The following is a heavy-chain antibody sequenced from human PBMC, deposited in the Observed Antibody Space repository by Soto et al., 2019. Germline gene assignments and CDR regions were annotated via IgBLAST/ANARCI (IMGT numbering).Heavy chain of an antibody. CDR3: ARPYSSSFLGDGMDV. V-gene: IGHV1-69*12. D-gene: IGHD6-13*01. CDR1: GGTFSSYA. CDR2: IIPIFGTA. Sequence: QVQLVQSGAEVKKPGSSVKVSCKASGGTFSSYAISWVRQAPGQGLEWMGGIIPIFGTANYAQKFQGRVTIXXDXSXXTAYMELSSLRSEDTAVYYCARPYSSSFLGDGMDVWGQGTTVTVSS. J-gene: IGHJ6*02.